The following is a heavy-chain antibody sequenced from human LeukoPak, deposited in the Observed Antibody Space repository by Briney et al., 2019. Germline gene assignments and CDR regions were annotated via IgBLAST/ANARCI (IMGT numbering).Heavy chain of an antibody. J-gene: IGHJ4*02. CDR1: GYTFTSYG. V-gene: IGHV1-18*01. Sequence: ASVKVSCKASGYTFTSYGISWVRQAPENGLEWMGWISASNGNTDYAQNFQGRVTMTTDTSTTTAYMELRSLRSDDTAVYYCARDIRITVTGTSTSLFDNWGQGTLVTVSS. CDR3: ARDIRITVTGTSTSLFDN. CDR2: ISASNGNT. D-gene: IGHD6-19*01.